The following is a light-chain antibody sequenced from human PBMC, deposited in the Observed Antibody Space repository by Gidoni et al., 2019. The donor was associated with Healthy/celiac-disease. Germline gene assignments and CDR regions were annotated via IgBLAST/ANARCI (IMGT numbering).Light chain of an antibody. J-gene: IGKJ3*01. CDR3: QQHSNSLT. V-gene: IGKV3-11*01. CDR1: QSVSSY. Sequence: EIVLTQSPATLSLSPGERATLSCRASQSVSSYLAWYQQKPGQAPRLLIYDASNRATGIPARFSGSGSGTDFTLTISSLEPEDFAVYYCQQHSNSLTFGPGTKVDIK. CDR2: DAS.